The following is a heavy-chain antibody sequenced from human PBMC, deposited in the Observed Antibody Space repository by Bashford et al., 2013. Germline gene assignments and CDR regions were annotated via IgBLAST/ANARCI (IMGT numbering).Heavy chain of an antibody. D-gene: IGHD3-9*01. CDR3: ARGRLVIHPFDY. Sequence: SSETLSLTCTVSGGSISSYYWSWIRQPPGKGLEWIGYIYYSGSTNYNPSLKSRVTISVDTSKNQFSLKLSSVTAADTAVYYCARGRLVIHPFDYVGPGNPGPPSP. CDR2: IYYSGST. V-gene: IGHV4-59*01. J-gene: IGHJ4*02. CDR1: GGSISSYY.